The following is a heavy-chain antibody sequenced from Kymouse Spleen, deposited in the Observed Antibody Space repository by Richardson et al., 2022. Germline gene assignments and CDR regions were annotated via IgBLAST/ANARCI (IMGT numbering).Heavy chain of an antibody. J-gene: IGHJ4*02. CDR3: TTEGSSSWYLFDY. Sequence: EVQLVESGGGLVKPGGSLRLSCAASGFTFSNAWMSWVRQAPGKGLEWVGRIKSKTDGGTTDYAAPVKGRFTISRDDSKNTLYLQMNSLKTEDTAVYYCTTEGSSSWYLFDYWGQGTLVTVSS. V-gene: IGHV3-15*01. CDR1: GFTFSNAW. CDR2: IKSKTDGGTT. D-gene: IGHD6-13*01.